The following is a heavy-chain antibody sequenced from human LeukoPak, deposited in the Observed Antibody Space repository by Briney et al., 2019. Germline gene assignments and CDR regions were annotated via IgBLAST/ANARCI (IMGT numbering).Heavy chain of an antibody. CDR3: ARDKAVAGLDAFDI. Sequence: PSETLSLTCTVSGGSISSHYWSWIRQPPGKGLEWIGYIYYSGSTNYNPSLKSRVTISVDTSKNQFSLKLSSVTAADTAVYYCARDKAVAGLDAFDIWGQGTMVTVSS. D-gene: IGHD6-19*01. V-gene: IGHV4-59*11. CDR2: IYYSGST. CDR1: GGSISSHY. J-gene: IGHJ3*02.